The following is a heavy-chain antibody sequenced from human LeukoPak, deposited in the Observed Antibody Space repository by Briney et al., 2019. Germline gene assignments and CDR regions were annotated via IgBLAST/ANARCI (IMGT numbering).Heavy chain of an antibody. D-gene: IGHD6-13*01. Sequence: ASVKVSCKASGYTFTGYYMHWVRQAPGQGLEWMGWINPNSGGTNYARKFQGRVTMTRDTSISTAYMELSRLRSDDTAVYYCAREIAAAGTTFGFDLWGQGTLVTVSS. CDR1: GYTFTGYY. J-gene: IGHJ5*02. CDR2: INPNSGGT. V-gene: IGHV1-2*02. CDR3: AREIAAAGTTFGFDL.